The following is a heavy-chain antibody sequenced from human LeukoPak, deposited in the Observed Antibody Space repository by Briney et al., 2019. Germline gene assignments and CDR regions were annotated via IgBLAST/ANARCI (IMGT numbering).Heavy chain of an antibody. CDR3: ARDLSASGDHNWFDP. CDR2: IYHGGST. D-gene: IGHD3-10*01. Sequence: SETLSLTCAVSGASINSGYSWSWIRPPPGKGVEWIGYIYHGGSTSYSPSLKSRVTMSVYRSNTHFSLQLSSVTAADTAVYYCARDLSASGDHNWFDPWGQGTLVTVSS. V-gene: IGHV4-30-2*01. CDR1: GASINSGYS. J-gene: IGHJ5*02.